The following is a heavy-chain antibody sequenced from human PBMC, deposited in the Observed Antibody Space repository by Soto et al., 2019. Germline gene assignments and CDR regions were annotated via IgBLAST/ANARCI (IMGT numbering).Heavy chain of an antibody. V-gene: IGHV3-23*01. CDR2: ISGSGGST. CDR1: GFTFSRYA. D-gene: IGHD3-10*01. CDR3: AKGGDYGSGLFDP. Sequence: EVQLLESGGGLVQPGGSLRLSCAASGFTFSRYAMSWVRQAPGKGLEWVSAISGSGGSTYYADSVKGRFTISRDNSKNTLYLQMNSLRAEDSAVYYCAKGGDYGSGLFDPWGQGTLVTVSS. J-gene: IGHJ5*02.